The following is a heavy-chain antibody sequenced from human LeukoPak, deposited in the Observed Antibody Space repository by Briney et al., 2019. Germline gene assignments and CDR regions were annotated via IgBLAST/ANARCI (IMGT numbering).Heavy chain of an antibody. CDR2: INEDGSEK. CDR1: GFTFSTSW. D-gene: IGHD6-19*01. Sequence: PGGSLRLSCAASGFTFSTSWMNWVRQAPGKGLEGVASINEDGSEKYYVDSVKGRLTVSRDNAKNSLYLQMNSLRVEDTAVYYCTRDSGRLRLDYWGQGILVTVSS. CDR3: TRDSGRLRLDY. V-gene: IGHV3-7*01. J-gene: IGHJ4*02.